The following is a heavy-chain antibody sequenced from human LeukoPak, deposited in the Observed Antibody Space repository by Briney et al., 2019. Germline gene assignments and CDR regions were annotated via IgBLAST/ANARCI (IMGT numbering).Heavy chain of an antibody. CDR2: ISYDGSNK. CDR1: EFTFSSYA. J-gene: IGHJ4*02. D-gene: IGHD3-22*01. CDR3: ARDGGAMIVVVMLDY. V-gene: IGHV3-30-3*01. Sequence: GRSLRLSCAASEFTFSSYAMHWVRQAPGKGLEWVAVISYDGSNKYYADSVKGRFTISRDNSKNTLYLQMNSLRAEDTAVYYCARDGGAMIVVVMLDYWGQGTLVTVSS.